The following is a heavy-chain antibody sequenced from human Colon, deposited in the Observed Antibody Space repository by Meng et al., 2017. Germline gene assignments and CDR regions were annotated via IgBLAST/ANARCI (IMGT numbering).Heavy chain of an antibody. D-gene: IGHD4-17*01. CDR3: ARDTLYGTDY. Sequence: QVHLHESGPGLVRPSDDLSLVCTVSGCSIKSGGYHWSWVRQHPGKVLEYIGFMSDSGTTDYNPSLRSRVSISEIGSSKNQFSLTLRSVTAADTATYFCARDTLYGTDYWGQGVLVTVSS. CDR2: MSDSGTT. J-gene: IGHJ4*02. CDR1: GCSIKSGGYH. V-gene: IGHV4-31*03.